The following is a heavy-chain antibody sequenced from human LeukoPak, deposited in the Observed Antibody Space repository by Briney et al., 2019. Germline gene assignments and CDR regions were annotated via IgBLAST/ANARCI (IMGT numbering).Heavy chain of an antibody. Sequence: PGGSLRLSCAASGFTFSSYAMSWVRQAPGKGLEWVGRIKSKTDGGTTDYAAPVKGRFTISRDDSKNTLYLQMNSLKTEDTAVYYCTTGSTKGIWAFDIWGQGTMVTVSS. D-gene: IGHD3-10*01. V-gene: IGHV3-15*01. CDR3: TTGSTKGIWAFDI. CDR1: GFTFSSYA. CDR2: IKSKTDGGTT. J-gene: IGHJ3*02.